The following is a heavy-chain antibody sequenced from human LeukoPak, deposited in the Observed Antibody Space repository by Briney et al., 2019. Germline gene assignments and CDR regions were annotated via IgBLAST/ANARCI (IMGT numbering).Heavy chain of an antibody. CDR2: IIPIFGTA. CDR1: GGTFSSYA. D-gene: IGHD3-16*01. CDR3: ATLGESNAFDI. V-gene: IGHV1-69*06. Sequence: SVKVSCKASGGTFSSYAISWVRQAPGQGLEWMGRIIPIFGTANYAQKFQGRVTMTEDTSTVTAYMELSSLRSEDTAVYYCATLGESNAFDIWGQGTMVTVSS. J-gene: IGHJ3*02.